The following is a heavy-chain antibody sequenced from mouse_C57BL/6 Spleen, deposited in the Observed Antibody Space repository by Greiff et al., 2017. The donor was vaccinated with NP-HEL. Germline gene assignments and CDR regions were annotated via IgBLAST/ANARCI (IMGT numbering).Heavy chain of an antibody. CDR1: GYTFTDYN. CDR3: ARWGTTGTSWYFDV. V-gene: IGHV1-18*01. J-gene: IGHJ1*03. Sequence: DVKLQESGPELVKPGASVKIPCKASGYTFTDYNMDWVKQSHGKSLEWIGDINPNNGGTIYNQKFKGKATLTVDKSSSTVYMELRSLTSEDTAVYYCARWGTTGTSWYFDVWGTGTTVTVSS. CDR2: INPNNGGT. D-gene: IGHD4-1*01.